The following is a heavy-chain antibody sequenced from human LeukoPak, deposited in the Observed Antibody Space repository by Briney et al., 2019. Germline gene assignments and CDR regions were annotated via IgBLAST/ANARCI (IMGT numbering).Heavy chain of an antibody. Sequence: GRSLRLSCAASGFTFDDYAMHWVRQAPRKGLEWVSGISWNSGSIGYADSVKGRFTISRDNAKNSLYLQMNSLRAEDTALYYCAKTCFEISYDSSGCFDYWGQGTLVTVSS. CDR2: ISWNSGSI. V-gene: IGHV3-9*01. J-gene: IGHJ4*02. CDR3: AKTCFEISYDSSGCFDY. CDR1: GFTFDDYA. D-gene: IGHD3-22*01.